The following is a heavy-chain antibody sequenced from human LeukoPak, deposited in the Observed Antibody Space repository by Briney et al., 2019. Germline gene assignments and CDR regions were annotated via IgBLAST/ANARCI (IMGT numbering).Heavy chain of an antibody. CDR3: AREAGCSGGSCYYNPFDY. Sequence: ASVKVSCKASGGTLSSYAISWVRQAPGQGLEWMGGIIPIFGTANYAQKFQGRVTITADESTSTAYMELSSLRSEDTAVYYCAREAGCSGGSCYYNPFDYWGQGTLVTVSS. J-gene: IGHJ4*02. CDR1: GGTLSSYA. CDR2: IIPIFGTA. V-gene: IGHV1-69*13. D-gene: IGHD2-15*01.